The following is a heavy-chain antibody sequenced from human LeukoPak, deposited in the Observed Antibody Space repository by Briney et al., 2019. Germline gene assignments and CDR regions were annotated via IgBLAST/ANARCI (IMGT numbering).Heavy chain of an antibody. CDR2: ISAYNGNT. Sequence: GASVKVSCKASGYTFTGYYMHWVRQAPGQGLEWMGWISAYNGNTNYAQKLQGRVTMTTDTSTSTAYMELRSLRSDDTAVYYCARDRTTVTSLEDLDYWGQGTLVTVSS. J-gene: IGHJ4*02. CDR3: ARDRTTVTSLEDLDY. CDR1: GYTFTGYY. D-gene: IGHD4-17*01. V-gene: IGHV1-18*04.